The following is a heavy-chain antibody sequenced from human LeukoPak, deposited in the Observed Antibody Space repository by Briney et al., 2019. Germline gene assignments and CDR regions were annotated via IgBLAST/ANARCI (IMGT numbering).Heavy chain of an antibody. Sequence: SETLSLTCGAYGGSFGGYYWSWIRQTPGKGLEWIGEINHIGSINYNPSLKSRVTISVDTSKNQFSLKLSSVTAADTAVYYCARGGLPVADYWGQGALVTVSS. CDR3: ARGGLPVADY. CDR1: GGSFGGYY. J-gene: IGHJ4*02. V-gene: IGHV4-34*01. D-gene: IGHD5-12*01. CDR2: INHIGSI.